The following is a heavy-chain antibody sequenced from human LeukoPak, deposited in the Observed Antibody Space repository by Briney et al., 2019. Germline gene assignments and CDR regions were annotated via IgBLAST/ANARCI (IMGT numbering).Heavy chain of an antibody. Sequence: SETLSLTCTLSGGSISSYYWSWLRQPAGKGLEWIGRIYTSESTNYNPSLKSRVTMSVDTSRNQFSLKLSSVTAADTAVYYCAREGAFGYSSPMDIWGQGTMVTVSS. CDR3: AREGAFGYSSPMDI. V-gene: IGHV4-4*07. J-gene: IGHJ3*02. CDR1: GGSISSYY. D-gene: IGHD6-13*01. CDR2: IYTSEST.